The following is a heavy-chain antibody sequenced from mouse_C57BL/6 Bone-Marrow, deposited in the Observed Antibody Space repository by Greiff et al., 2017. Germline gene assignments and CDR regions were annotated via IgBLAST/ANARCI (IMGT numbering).Heavy chain of an antibody. CDR2: LSGGGGNT. J-gene: IGHJ2*01. Sequence: EVKLMESGGGLVKPGGSLKLSCAASGFTFSSYTMSWVRQTPEKRLEWVATLSGGGGNTYYPDSVKGRFTISRDNAKNTLYLQMSSLRSEDTALYYCARHDPFDYWGQGTTLTVAS. V-gene: IGHV5-9*01. CDR1: GFTFSSYT. CDR3: ARHDPFDY.